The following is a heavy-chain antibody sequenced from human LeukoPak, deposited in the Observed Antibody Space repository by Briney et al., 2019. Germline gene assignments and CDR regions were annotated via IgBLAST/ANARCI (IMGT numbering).Heavy chain of an antibody. V-gene: IGHV3-7*03. D-gene: IGHD3-22*01. CDR3: ARDYYDSSGYYYY. CDR2: IKQDGSEK. J-gene: IGHJ4*02. CDR1: GFTFSRYW. Sequence: GRSLRLSCAASGFTFSRYWMTWVRQAPGKGLEWVANIKQDGSEKYYVDSVKGRFTISRDNAKNSLYLQINSLRAEDTAVYYCARDYYDSSGYYYYWGQGTLVTVSS.